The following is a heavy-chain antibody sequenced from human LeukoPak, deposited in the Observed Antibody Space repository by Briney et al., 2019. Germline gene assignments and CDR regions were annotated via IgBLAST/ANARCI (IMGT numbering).Heavy chain of an antibody. J-gene: IGHJ6*02. Sequence: TGGSLRLSCAASGFTFSSYGMHWVRQAPGKGLEWVAVIWYDGSSKYYADSVKGRFTISRDNSKNTLYLQMNSLRAEDTAVYYCARGGVGWLRSIPSYYYYGMDVWGQGATVTVSS. D-gene: IGHD5-12*01. CDR3: ARGGVGWLRSIPSYYYYGMDV. V-gene: IGHV3-33*01. CDR1: GFTFSSYG. CDR2: IWYDGSSK.